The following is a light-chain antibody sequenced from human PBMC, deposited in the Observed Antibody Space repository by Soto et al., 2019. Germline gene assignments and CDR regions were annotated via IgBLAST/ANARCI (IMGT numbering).Light chain of an antibody. CDR2: AAS. CDR1: QGISNY. V-gene: IGKV1-9*01. J-gene: IGKJ2*01. Sequence: DIQLTKSPSFLSASVGDRVTITCRASQGISNYLAWYQQKPGKVPQLLIYAASTLQSGVPSRFSGSGSGTEFTLTISSLQPEDFATYYCQELKSYLYTFGQGTKLAIK. CDR3: QELKSYLYT.